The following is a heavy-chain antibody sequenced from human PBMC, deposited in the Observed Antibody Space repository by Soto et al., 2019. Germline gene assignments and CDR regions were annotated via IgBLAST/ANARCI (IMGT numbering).Heavy chain of an antibody. CDR2: TSYDGSNT. D-gene: IGHD3-16*01. J-gene: IGHJ4*02. V-gene: IGHV3-30*19. CDR3: ARWGTTGGLDV. Sequence: QVQLVESGGGVVQPGTSLRLSCVGSGFTFRSFVIHWVRQAPGKGLEWVALTSYDGSNTYYDDSVKGRFTISRDNSRKTVELQRDRLRLDDTALYYFARWGTTGGLDVWGQGTLVSVSS. CDR1: GFTFRSFV.